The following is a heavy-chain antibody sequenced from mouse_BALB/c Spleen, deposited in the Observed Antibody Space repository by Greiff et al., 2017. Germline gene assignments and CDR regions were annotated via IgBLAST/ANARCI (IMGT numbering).Heavy chain of an antibody. CDR3: ARSGDWDSWFAY. D-gene: IGHD4-1*01. CDR2: ISSGSSTN. V-gene: IGHV5-17*02. Sequence: EVQLVESGGGLVQPGGSRNLSCAASGFTFSSFGMHWVRQAPEKGLEWVAYISSGSSTNYYADTVKGRVTISRDNPKNTLFLQITSLRAEDTAMYYCARSGDWDSWFAYWGQGTLVTVSA. CDR1: GFTFSSFG. J-gene: IGHJ3*01.